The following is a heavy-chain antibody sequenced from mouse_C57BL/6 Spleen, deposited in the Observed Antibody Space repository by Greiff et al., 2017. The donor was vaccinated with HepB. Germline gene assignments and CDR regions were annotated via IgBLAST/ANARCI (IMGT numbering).Heavy chain of an antibody. D-gene: IGHD3-3*01. CDR3: AREGTSSDY. J-gene: IGHJ2*01. CDR1: GYTFTSYW. Sequence: VKLMESGAELVKPGASVKMSCKASGYTFTSYWITWVKQRPGQGLEWIGDIYPGSGSTNYNEKFKSKATLTVDTSSSTAYMQLSSLTSEDSAVYYCAREGTSSDYWGQGTTLTVSS. CDR2: IYPGSGST. V-gene: IGHV1-55*01.